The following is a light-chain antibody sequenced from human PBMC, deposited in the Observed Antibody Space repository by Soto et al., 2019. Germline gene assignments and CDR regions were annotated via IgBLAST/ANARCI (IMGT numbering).Light chain of an antibody. V-gene: IGLV2-14*01. CDR1: SSDVGGYNY. CDR2: DVS. CDR3: SSYTSSSTSV. J-gene: IGLJ1*01. Sequence: QSALTQPASVSGSPGQSITISCTGTSSDVGGYNYVSWYQQHPGKAPKLMIYDVSNRPSGGSNRFSGSKSGNTASLTISGLQAEDEADYYCSSYTSSSTSVFGTGTKLTVL.